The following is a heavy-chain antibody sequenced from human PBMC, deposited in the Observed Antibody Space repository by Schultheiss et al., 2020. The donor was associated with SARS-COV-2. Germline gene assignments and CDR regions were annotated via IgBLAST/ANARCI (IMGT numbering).Heavy chain of an antibody. D-gene: IGHD4-17*01. CDR1: GFPFSSYW. CDR3: ARDYGDSRNWFDP. Sequence: GGSLRLSCAGSGFPFSSYWMSWVRQAPGKGLEWVANIKQDGSEKYYVDSVKGRFTISRDNAKKSLYLQMNSLRAEDTAVYYCARDYGDSRNWFDPWGQGTLVTVYS. V-gene: IGHV3-7*01. CDR2: IKQDGSEK. J-gene: IGHJ5*02.